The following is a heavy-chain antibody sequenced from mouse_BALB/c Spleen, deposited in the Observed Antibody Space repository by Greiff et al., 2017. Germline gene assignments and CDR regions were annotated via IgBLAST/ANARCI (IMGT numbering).Heavy chain of an antibody. Sequence: EVMLVESGGGLVKPGGSLKLSCAASGFTFSSYAMSWVRQTPEKRLEWVASISSGGSTYYPDSVKGRFTISRDNARNILYLQMSSLRSEDTAMYYCARVFYDYDGGDYFDYWGQGTTLTVSS. V-gene: IGHV5-6-5*01. CDR2: ISSGGST. CDR1: GFTFSSYA. D-gene: IGHD2-4*01. J-gene: IGHJ2*01. CDR3: ARVFYDYDGGDYFDY.